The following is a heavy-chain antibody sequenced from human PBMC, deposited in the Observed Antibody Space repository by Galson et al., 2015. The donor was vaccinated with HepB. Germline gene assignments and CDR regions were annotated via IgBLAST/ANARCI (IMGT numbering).Heavy chain of an antibody. Sequence: LRLSCAASGFTFSSYSMNWVRQAPGKGLEWVSYISSSSSTIYYADSVKGRFTISRDNAKNSLYLQMNSLRDEDTAVYYCARAVSWELLPPYWYFDLWGRGTLVTVSS. CDR3: ARAVSWELLPPYWYFDL. CDR1: GFTFSSYS. V-gene: IGHV3-48*02. J-gene: IGHJ2*01. D-gene: IGHD1-26*01. CDR2: ISSSSSTI.